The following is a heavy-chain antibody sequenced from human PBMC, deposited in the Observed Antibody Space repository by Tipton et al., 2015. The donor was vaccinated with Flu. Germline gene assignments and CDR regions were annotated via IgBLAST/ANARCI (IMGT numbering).Heavy chain of an antibody. J-gene: IGHJ4*02. CDR1: GFIFDDYA. V-gene: IGHV3-43*02. CDR2: ISADDGTT. Sequence: SLRLSCTVSGFIFDDYALHWVRQTPGKGLEWVSLISADDGTTFYADSVKGRFTITRDNSKNSLHLEMRSLRTEDTALYYCVKDFRITGTALGYFDYWGQGTLVTVSS. D-gene: IGHD1-7*01. CDR3: VKDFRITGTALGYFDY.